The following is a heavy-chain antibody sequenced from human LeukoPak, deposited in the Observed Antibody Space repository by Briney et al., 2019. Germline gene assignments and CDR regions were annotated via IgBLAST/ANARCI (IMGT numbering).Heavy chain of an antibody. D-gene: IGHD3-16*01. V-gene: IGHV4-4*02. CDR2: IYYSGST. CDR1: GGSITSSNW. J-gene: IGHJ5*02. CDR3: AREFGGSHGFDP. Sequence: PSGTLSLTCAVSGGSITSSNWWTWVRQPPGKGLEWIGEIYYSGSTNYNPSLKSRVTISMDKSKNHFSLESTSVTAADTAVYYCAREFGGSHGFDPWGQGTLVTVSS.